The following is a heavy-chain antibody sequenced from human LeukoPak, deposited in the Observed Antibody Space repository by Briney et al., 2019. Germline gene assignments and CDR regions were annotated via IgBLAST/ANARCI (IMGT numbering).Heavy chain of an antibody. Sequence: ASETLSLTRSVSGGSISSSTYYWGWIRQPPGKGLEWIGSIYYSGNTYYNPSLKSRVTISVDTSKNRFSLELSSVTAADTAVYYCARPYTTRRTGDFDCWGQGILVTVSS. V-gene: IGHV4-39*01. CDR2: IYYSGNT. D-gene: IGHD1-26*01. CDR3: ARPYTTRRTGDFDC. CDR1: GGSISSSTYY. J-gene: IGHJ4*02.